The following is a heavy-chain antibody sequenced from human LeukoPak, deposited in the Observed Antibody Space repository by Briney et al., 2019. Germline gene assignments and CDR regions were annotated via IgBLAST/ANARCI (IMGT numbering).Heavy chain of an antibody. CDR1: GGTFSSYA. CDR3: ARSYSSSWYSFDY. D-gene: IGHD6-13*01. Sequence: SVKVSCKASGGTFSSYAISWVRRAPGQGLEWMGGIIPIFGTANYAQKFQGRVTITADESTSTAYMELSSLRSEDTAVYYCARSYSSSWYSFDYWGQGTLVTVSS. CDR2: IIPIFGTA. J-gene: IGHJ4*02. V-gene: IGHV1-69*13.